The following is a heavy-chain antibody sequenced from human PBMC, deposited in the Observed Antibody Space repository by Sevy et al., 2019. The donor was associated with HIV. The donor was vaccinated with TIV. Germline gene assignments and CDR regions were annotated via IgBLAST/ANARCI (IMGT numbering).Heavy chain of an antibody. J-gene: IGHJ4*02. CDR2: INPDSGGP. CDR1: GYTFTGYY. V-gene: IGHV1-2*02. Sequence: ASVKVSCKASGYTFTGYYMHWVRQAPGQGHEWMGWINPDSGGPNYAPKFQGRVTLTRVPSISTAYMERSRLKSDDTAVYYCVRDDRDGYFDYWGQGTLVTVSS. CDR3: VRDDRDGYFDY.